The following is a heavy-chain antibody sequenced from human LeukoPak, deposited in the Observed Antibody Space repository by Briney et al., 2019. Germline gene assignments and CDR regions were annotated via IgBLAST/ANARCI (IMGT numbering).Heavy chain of an antibody. Sequence: SETLSLTCTVSGGSISNYYWNWIRQPPGKGLEWIGYIYYSGSTAYNPSLKSRLTISLDTSKNQFSLKLSSVTAADTAVYYCARGITGTTFDYWGQGIPVTVSS. D-gene: IGHD1-7*01. CDR1: GGSISNYY. J-gene: IGHJ4*02. CDR3: ARGITGTTFDY. V-gene: IGHV4-59*12. CDR2: IYYSGST.